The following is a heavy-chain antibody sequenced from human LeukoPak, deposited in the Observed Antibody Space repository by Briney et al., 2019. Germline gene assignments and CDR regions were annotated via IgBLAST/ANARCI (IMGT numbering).Heavy chain of an antibody. V-gene: IGHV5-51*01. CDR1: GYSFTSYW. J-gene: IGHJ3*02. Sequence: GESLKISCKGSGYSFTSYWIGWVRQMPGKGLEWMGIIYPGDSDTRYSPSFQGQVTISADKSISTAYLQWSSLKASDTAMYYCARHMYSSSLTNDAFDIWGQGTMVTVSS. CDR3: ARHMYSSSLTNDAFDI. CDR2: IYPGDSDT. D-gene: IGHD6-13*01.